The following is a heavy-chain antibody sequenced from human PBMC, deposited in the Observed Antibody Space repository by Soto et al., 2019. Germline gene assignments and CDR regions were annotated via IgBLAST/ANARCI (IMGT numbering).Heavy chain of an antibody. CDR2: ISAYNGNT. J-gene: IGHJ4*02. CDR1: GYTFTSYG. Sequence: ASVKVSCKASGYTFTSYGISWVRQAPGQGLEWMGWISAYNGNTNYAQKLQGRVTMTTDTSTSTAYMELRSLRSDDTAVYYCASSKNQRYYYDSSGYLYWGQGTLVTVSS. CDR3: ASSKNQRYYYDSSGYLY. D-gene: IGHD3-22*01. V-gene: IGHV1-18*04.